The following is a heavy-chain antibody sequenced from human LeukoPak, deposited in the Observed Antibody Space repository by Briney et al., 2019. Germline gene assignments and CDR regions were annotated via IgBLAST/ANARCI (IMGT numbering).Heavy chain of an antibody. CDR3: ATSGYSSSCPDY. V-gene: IGHV4-59*12. J-gene: IGHJ4*02. CDR2: IDDSGST. D-gene: IGHD6-13*01. CDR1: GDSISTYY. Sequence: SETLSLTCTVSGDSISTYYWTWIRQPPGKGLEWIGHIDDSGSTNRNPSLRSRVSISVDTSKNQFSLKLSSVTAADTAVYYCATSGYSSSCPDYWGQGTLVTVSS.